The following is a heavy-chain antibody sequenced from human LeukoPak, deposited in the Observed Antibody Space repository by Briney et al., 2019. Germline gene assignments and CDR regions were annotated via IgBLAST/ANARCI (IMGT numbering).Heavy chain of an antibody. Sequence: GASLRLSCAASGFTFSSYAMSWVRQAPGKGLEWVSAISGSGGSTYYADSVKGRFTISGDNSKNTLYLQMNSLRAEDTAVYYCAGYCSSTSCYWNWFDPWGQGTLVTVSS. CDR1: GFTFSSYA. CDR2: ISGSGGST. D-gene: IGHD2-2*01. CDR3: AGYCSSTSCYWNWFDP. V-gene: IGHV3-23*01. J-gene: IGHJ5*02.